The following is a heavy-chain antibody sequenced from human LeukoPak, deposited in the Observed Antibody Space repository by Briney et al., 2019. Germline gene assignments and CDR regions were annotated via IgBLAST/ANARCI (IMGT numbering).Heavy chain of an antibody. D-gene: IGHD3-9*01. J-gene: IGHJ4*02. CDR3: ASAYYDILTGYFDY. CDR1: GYSISSGYY. CDR2: IYHSGST. Sequence: PSETLSLTCAVSGYSISSGYYWGWIRQPPGKGVEWIGSIYHSGSTYYNPSLKSRVTISVDTSKNQFSLKLSSVTAADTAVYYCASAYYDILTGYFDYWGQGTLVTVSS. V-gene: IGHV4-38-2*01.